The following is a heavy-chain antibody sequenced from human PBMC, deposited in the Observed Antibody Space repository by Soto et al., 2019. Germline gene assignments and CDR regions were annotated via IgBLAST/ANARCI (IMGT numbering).Heavy chain of an antibody. CDR1: GFSFSTSGVG. CDR2: IYWDDDK. V-gene: IGHV2-5*02. CDR3: ARSPYNWFDP. Sequence: QITLKESGPTLVKPTQTLTLTCTFSGFSFSTSGVGVGWIRQPPGKALEWLALIYWDDDKRYSPSLKSRLTITXDTSKNQVALTMTNMDPVDTATYYGARSPYNWFDPWGQGTLVTVSS. J-gene: IGHJ5*02.